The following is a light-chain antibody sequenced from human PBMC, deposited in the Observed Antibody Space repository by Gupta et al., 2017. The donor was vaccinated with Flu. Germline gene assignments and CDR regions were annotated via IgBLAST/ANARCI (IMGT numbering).Light chain of an antibody. V-gene: IGKV2-30*01. CDR3: RQGKHWPGT. CDR1: QGLVYIDGNTY. J-gene: IGKJ1*01. Sequence: DVVMTQSPFSLPVTLGQPASISCRSSQGLVYIDGNTYLNWFLQRPGQSPRRLIYEGSNRDSGVPDRFSGSGSGTDFTLKISRVEAEDVGVYYCRQGKHWPGTFGQGTKVEIK. CDR2: EGS.